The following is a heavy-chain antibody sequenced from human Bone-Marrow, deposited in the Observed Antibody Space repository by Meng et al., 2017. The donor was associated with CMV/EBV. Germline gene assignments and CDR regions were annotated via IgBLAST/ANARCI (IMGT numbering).Heavy chain of an antibody. CDR2: IYHSGST. Sequence: SETLSLTCTVSGYSISSGYYWGWIRQPPGKGLEWIGSIYHSGSTYYNPSLKSRVTISVETSKNQFSLKLSSVTAADTAVYYCARGGAVAGREADWGQGTLVTVSS. CDR3: ARGGAVAGREAD. J-gene: IGHJ4*02. V-gene: IGHV4-38-2*02. D-gene: IGHD6-19*01. CDR1: GYSISSGYY.